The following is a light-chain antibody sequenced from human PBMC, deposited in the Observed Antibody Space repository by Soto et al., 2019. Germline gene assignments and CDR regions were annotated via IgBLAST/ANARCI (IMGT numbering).Light chain of an antibody. CDR3: QEYKTAPFI. Sequence: DIQMTQSPSSLSAFVGDRVTITCRASQGISNLAWYQQKPGRVPTLLIYAASTLRSGVPSRFSGSGSGTDFTLTISSLQPEDVASYYCQEYKTAPFIFGPGTKVDIK. CDR2: AAS. CDR1: QGISN. J-gene: IGKJ3*01. V-gene: IGKV1-27*01.